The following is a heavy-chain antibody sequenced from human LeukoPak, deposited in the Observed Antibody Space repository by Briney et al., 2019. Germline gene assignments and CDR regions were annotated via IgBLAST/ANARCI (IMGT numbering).Heavy chain of an antibody. J-gene: IGHJ1*01. CDR2: ISYDGSNK. D-gene: IGHD2-15*01. V-gene: IGHV3-30*04. CDR1: GFTFSSYA. Sequence: PGGSLRLSCAASGFTFSSYAMHWVRQAPGKGLEWVAVISYDGSNKYYADSVKGRFTISRDNSKNTLYLQMNSLRAEDTAVYYCARGRYCSGGSCNSAEYFQHWGQGTLVTVSS. CDR3: ARGRYCSGGSCNSAEYFQH.